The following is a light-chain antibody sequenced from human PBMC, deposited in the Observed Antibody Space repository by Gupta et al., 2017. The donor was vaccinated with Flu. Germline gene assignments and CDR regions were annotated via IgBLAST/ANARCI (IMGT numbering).Light chain of an antibody. V-gene: IGLV2-14*01. CDR3: SSYTSSSTLDVV. J-gene: IGLJ2*01. Sequence: QSALTQPASVSGSPGQAITISCTGTSSDVGGYNYVSCYQQHPGKAPKLMIYEVSNRPSGVSTRFYGSKSGSTASLTISALQAEDEADYYCSSYTSSSTLDVVFGGGTKLTVL. CDR2: EVS. CDR1: SSDVGGYNY.